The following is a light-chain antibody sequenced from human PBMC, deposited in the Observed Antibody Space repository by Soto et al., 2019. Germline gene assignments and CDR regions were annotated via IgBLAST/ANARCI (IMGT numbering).Light chain of an antibody. CDR2: AAS. J-gene: IGKJ4*01. V-gene: IGKV1-12*01. Sequence: DIQMTQSPSSLSASVGDRVTITCRASQGIDRWLAWYQQKPGEAPKVQIYAASSLRSGVPSRFSGSGYGTDFSLTISSLQPEDLATYYCKQSKSFPLTFGGGTKVEIK. CDR3: KQSKSFPLT. CDR1: QGIDRW.